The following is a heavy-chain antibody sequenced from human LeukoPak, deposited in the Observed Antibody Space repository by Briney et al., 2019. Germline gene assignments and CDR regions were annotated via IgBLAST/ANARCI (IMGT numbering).Heavy chain of an antibody. CDR3: ARAKEVAGPSYYYYYGMDV. J-gene: IGHJ6*02. CDR1: GYTFTGYY. V-gene: IGHV1-2*02. Sequence: ASVKVSCKASGYTFTGYYMHWVRQAPGQGLEWMGWINPNSGGTNYAQKFQGRVTMTRDTSISTAYMELSRLRSDDTAVYYCARAKEVAGPSYYYYYGMDVWGQGTTVTVSS. CDR2: INPNSGGT. D-gene: IGHD6-19*01.